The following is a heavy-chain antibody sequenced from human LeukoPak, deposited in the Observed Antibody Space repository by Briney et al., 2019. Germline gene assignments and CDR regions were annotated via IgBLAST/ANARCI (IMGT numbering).Heavy chain of an antibody. D-gene: IGHD6-25*01. V-gene: IGHV4-4*09. CDR1: GGSISSYY. CDR3: ARSGAATILNFFDY. Sequence: SETLSLTCTVSGGSISSYYWSWLRQPPGKGLEWIGFIYASGTINYNSSLKSRVTISAGTSKNQFSLKLTSVTAADTAVYYCARSGAATILNFFDYWGHGTLVTVSS. J-gene: IGHJ4*01. CDR2: IYASGTI.